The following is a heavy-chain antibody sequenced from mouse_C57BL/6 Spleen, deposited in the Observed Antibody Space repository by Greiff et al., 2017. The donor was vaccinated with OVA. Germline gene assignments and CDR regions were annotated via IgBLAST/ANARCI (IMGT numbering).Heavy chain of an antibody. V-gene: IGHV1-66*01. CDR1: GYSFTSYY. J-gene: IGHJ2*01. Sequence: QVQLQQSGPELVKPGASVKISCKASGYSFTSYYIHWVKQRPGQGLEWIGWIYPGSGNTKYNEKFKGKATLTADTSSSTAYMQLSSLTSEDSAVYYCARGEITTVVGYFDYWGQGTTLTVSS. CDR2: IYPGSGNT. CDR3: ARGEITTVVGYFDY. D-gene: IGHD1-1*01.